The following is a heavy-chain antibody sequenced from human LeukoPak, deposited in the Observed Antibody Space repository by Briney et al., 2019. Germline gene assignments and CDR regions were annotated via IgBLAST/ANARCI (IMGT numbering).Heavy chain of an antibody. Sequence: GGSLRLSCAASGFTFSTYAMHWVRQAPGKGLEWVAVISYDGSNKYYADSVKGRFTISRDNSKNTLFLQMNSLRAEDTAVYYCARVYCSADCPFDYWGQGTLVTVSS. D-gene: IGHD2-21*02. J-gene: IGHJ4*02. V-gene: IGHV3-30-3*01. CDR1: GFTFSTYA. CDR3: ARVYCSADCPFDY. CDR2: ISYDGSNK.